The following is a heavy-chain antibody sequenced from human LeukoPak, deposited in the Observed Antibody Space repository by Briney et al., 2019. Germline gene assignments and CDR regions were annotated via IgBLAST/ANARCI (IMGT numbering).Heavy chain of an antibody. J-gene: IGHJ4*02. V-gene: IGHV1-46*01. CDR2: INPSGGST. CDR3: ARDLMGIAVAVGSVYFDY. Sequence: ASVKVSCKASGYTFTSYYMHWVGQAPGQGLEWRGIINPSGGSTSYAQKFQGRVTMTRDTSTSTVYMELSSLRSEDTAVYYCARDLMGIAVAVGSVYFDYWGQGTLVPVSS. D-gene: IGHD6-19*01. CDR1: GYTFTSYY.